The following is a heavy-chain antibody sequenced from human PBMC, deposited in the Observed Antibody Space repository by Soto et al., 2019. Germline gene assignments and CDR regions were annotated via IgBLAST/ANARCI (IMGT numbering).Heavy chain of an antibody. V-gene: IGHV3-30-3*01. CDR1: GFTFSSYA. CDR3: ASPSGYCISTSCPTFDY. Sequence: QVQLVESGGGVVQPGRSLRLSCAASGFTFSSYAMHWVRQAPGKGLEWVAVISYDGSNKYYADSVKGRFTISRDNSKNTLYLQMNSLRAEDTAVYYCASPSGYCISTSCPTFDYWGQGTLVTVSS. D-gene: IGHD2-2*01. J-gene: IGHJ4*02. CDR2: ISYDGSNK.